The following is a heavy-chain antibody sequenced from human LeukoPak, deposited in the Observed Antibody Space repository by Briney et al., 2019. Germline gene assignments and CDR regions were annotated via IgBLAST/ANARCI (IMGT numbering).Heavy chain of an antibody. CDR3: ARDLAVAGVYYYYYYGMHV. D-gene: IGHD6-19*01. J-gene: IGHJ6*02. Sequence: ASVKVSCKASGYTFTGYYMHWVRQAPGQGLEWMGWINPNSGGTNYAQKFRGRVTMTRDTSISTAYMELSRLRSDDTAVYYCARDLAVAGVYYYYYYGMHVWGQGTTVTVSS. CDR1: GYTFTGYY. V-gene: IGHV1-2*02. CDR2: INPNSGGT.